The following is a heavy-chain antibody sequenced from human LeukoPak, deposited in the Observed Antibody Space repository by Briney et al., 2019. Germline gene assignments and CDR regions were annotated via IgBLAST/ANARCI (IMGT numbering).Heavy chain of an antibody. CDR3: AREPMVNAFDI. Sequence: GGSLRLSCAASGFTFSSYAMHWVRQAPGKGLEWVAVISYDGSNKYYADSVKGRFTISRDNSKNTLYLQTNSLRAEDTAVYYCAREPMVNAFDIWGQGTMVTVSS. CDR1: GFTFSSYA. CDR2: ISYDGSNK. J-gene: IGHJ3*02. D-gene: IGHD5-18*01. V-gene: IGHV3-30-3*01.